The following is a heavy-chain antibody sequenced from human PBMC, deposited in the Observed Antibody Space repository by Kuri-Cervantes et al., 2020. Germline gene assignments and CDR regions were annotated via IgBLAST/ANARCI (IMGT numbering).Heavy chain of an antibody. J-gene: IGHJ6*03. CDR2: INPSGGST. Sequence: ASVKVSCKASGYTFTSYGISWVRQAPGQGLEWMGIINPSGGSTRYAQKFQGRVTMTRDTSTSTVYMELSSLRSEDTAVYYCARDGGDDSMVQGVIFPYYYMDVWGKGTTVTVSS. V-gene: IGHV1-46*01. CDR1: GYTFTSYG. CDR3: ARDGGDDSMVQGVIFPYYYMDV. D-gene: IGHD3-10*01.